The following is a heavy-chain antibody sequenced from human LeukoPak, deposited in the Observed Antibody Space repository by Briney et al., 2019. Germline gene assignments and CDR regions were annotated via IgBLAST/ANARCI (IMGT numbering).Heavy chain of an antibody. V-gene: IGHV3-7*01. D-gene: IGHD5-12*01. CDR3: ARGGYSFDY. J-gene: IGHJ4*02. CDR2: LHPDGSER. CDR1: GFRFTGYW. Sequence: PGGSLRLSCAASGFRFTGYWMTWVRQAPGKRLEWVARLHPDGSERNYVGSVEGRFTVSGDNAKSSLYLQMNSLRVEDTAVYYCARGGYSFDYLGQGTLVTVSS.